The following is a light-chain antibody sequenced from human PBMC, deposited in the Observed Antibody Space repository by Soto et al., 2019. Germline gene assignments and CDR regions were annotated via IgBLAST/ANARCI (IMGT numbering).Light chain of an antibody. CDR2: GAS. Sequence: EIVMTQSPATLSVSPGERATLSCRASQSVSSNLAWYQQKPGQAPRLLIYGASTRATGIPARFSGSGSGTEFTLTISRLQSEDFAVYFCQQSNVRPPWTFGQGTKVEIK. J-gene: IGKJ1*01. CDR3: QQSNVRPPWT. CDR1: QSVSSN. V-gene: IGKV3-15*01.